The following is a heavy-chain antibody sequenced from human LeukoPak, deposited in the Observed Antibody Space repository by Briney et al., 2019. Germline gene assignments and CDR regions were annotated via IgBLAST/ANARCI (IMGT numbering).Heavy chain of an antibody. CDR2: MNPNSGNT. Sequence: ASVKVSCKASGYTFTSYDINWVRQATGQGLEWMGWMNPNSGNTGYAQKFQGRVTITRNTSISTAYMELSSLKSEDTAVYYCARGNYYYYYMDVWGKGTTVTVSS. CDR3: ARGNYYYYYMDV. V-gene: IGHV1-8*03. CDR1: GYTFTSYD. J-gene: IGHJ6*03.